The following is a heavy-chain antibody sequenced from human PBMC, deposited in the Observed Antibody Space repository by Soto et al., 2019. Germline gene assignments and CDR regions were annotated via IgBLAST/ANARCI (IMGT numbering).Heavy chain of an antibody. D-gene: IGHD3-22*01. CDR3: ARESGYYDSSGYYYPRPYFDY. J-gene: IGHJ4*02. Sequence: QVQLVQSGAEVKKPGASVKVSCKASGYTFTSYGISWVRQAPGQGLEWMGWISAYNGNTNYAQKLQGRVTMTTDTSTSTAYMELRSLRSDDTAVHYCARESGYYDSSGYYYPRPYFDYWGQGTLVTVSS. V-gene: IGHV1-18*01. CDR2: ISAYNGNT. CDR1: GYTFTSYG.